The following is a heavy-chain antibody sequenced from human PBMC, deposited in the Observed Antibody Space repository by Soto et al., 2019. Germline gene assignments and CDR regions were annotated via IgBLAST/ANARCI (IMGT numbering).Heavy chain of an antibody. Sequence: PSETLSLTCTVSGGSVSSGSYYLSWIRQPPGRGLEWIGYIYYSGSTNYNPSLKSRVTISVDTSKNQFSLKLSSVTAADTAVYYCARAKGNYYDSSGHIDYWGQGTLVTVSS. CDR1: GGSVSSGSYY. J-gene: IGHJ4*02. D-gene: IGHD3-22*01. CDR3: ARAKGNYYDSSGHIDY. CDR2: IYYSGST. V-gene: IGHV4-61*01.